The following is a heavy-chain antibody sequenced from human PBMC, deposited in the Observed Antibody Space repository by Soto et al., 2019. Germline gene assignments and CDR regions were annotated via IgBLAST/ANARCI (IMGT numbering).Heavy chain of an antibody. Sequence: ASVKVSCKASGYTFTGYYMHWVRQAPGQGLEWMGWINPNSGGTNYAQKFQGRVTMTRDTSISTAYMGLSRLRSDDTAVYYCARRVPAAIVYYYYGMDVWGQGTTVTVSS. V-gene: IGHV1-2*02. CDR2: INPNSGGT. D-gene: IGHD2-2*02. J-gene: IGHJ6*02. CDR3: ARRVPAAIVYYYYGMDV. CDR1: GYTFTGYY.